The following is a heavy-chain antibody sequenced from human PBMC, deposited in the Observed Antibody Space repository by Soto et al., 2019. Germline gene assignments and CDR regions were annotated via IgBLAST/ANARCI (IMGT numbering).Heavy chain of an antibody. CDR3: ASWGMSKPQIAAAVTWFDY. CDR2: INHSGST. D-gene: IGHD6-13*01. J-gene: IGHJ4*02. Sequence: SETLSLTCAVYGGSFSGYYWSWIRQPPGKGLEWIGEINHSGSTNYNPSLKSRVTISVDTSKNQFSLKLSSVTAADTAVYYCASWGMSKPQIAAAVTWFDYWGKGPLVTVPS. V-gene: IGHV4-34*01. CDR1: GGSFSGYY.